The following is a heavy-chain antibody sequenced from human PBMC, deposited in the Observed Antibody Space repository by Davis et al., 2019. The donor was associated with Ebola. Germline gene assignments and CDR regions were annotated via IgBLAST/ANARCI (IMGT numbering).Heavy chain of an antibody. D-gene: IGHD6-19*01. V-gene: IGHV4-59*12. CDR3: ARGTMYSSGWYFDF. J-gene: IGHJ4*02. CDR1: GDSMSDYY. CDR2: IYYSGTT. Sequence: SETLSLTCTVSGDSMSDYYYNWIRQPPGRGLEWIGNIYYSGTTNLNPSLKSRVTISGDTSKNHFSLKLSSVTAADTAVYYCARGTMYSSGWYFDFWGQGTLVTVSS.